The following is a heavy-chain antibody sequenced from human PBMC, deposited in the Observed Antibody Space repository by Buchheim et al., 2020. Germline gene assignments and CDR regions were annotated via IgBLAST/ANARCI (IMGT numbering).Heavy chain of an antibody. CDR3: ARAWDSSSSMGFDY. D-gene: IGHD6-13*01. V-gene: IGHV4-34*01. CDR1: GGSFSGYY. J-gene: IGHJ4*02. CDR2: INHSGST. Sequence: QVQLQQWGAGLLKPSETLSLTCAVYGGSFSGYYWSWIRQPPGKGLEWIGEINHSGSTNYNPPLKSRVTISVDTSKNQFSLKLSSVTAADTAVYYCARAWDSSSSMGFDYWGQGTL.